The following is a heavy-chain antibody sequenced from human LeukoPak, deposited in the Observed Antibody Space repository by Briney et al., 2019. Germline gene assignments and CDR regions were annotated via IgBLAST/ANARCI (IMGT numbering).Heavy chain of an antibody. CDR2: MNPNSGNT. CDR1: GYTFTSYD. CDR3: ARGPLYYDFWSGSYSYGMDV. Sequence: ASVKVSCKASGYTFTSYDINWVRQAPGQGLEWMGWMNPNSGNTGYAQKFQGRVTMTRNTSISTAYMELSSLRSEDTAVYYCARGPLYYDFWSGSYSYGMDVWGQGTTVTVSS. V-gene: IGHV1-8*01. J-gene: IGHJ6*02. D-gene: IGHD3-3*01.